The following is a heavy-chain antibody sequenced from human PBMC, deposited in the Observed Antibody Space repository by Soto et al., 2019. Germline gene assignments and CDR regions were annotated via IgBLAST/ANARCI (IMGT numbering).Heavy chain of an antibody. D-gene: IGHD4-17*01. CDR1: GFNVNNNY. V-gene: IGHV3-53*04. Sequence: GGSLRLSCAASGFNVNNNYMSWVRQAPGKGLEWVSVIHAGDGSYYADSVKGRFTIFRHTSKNTVYLQMNSLRGEDTAVYYCATPGNGDYGYFHHWGQGAQVTVSS. J-gene: IGHJ1*01. CDR3: ATPGNGDYGYFHH. CDR2: IHAGDGS.